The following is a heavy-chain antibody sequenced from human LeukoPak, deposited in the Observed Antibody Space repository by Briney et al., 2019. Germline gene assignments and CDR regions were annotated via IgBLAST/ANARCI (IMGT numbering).Heavy chain of an antibody. D-gene: IGHD3-16*01. CDR3: ARLIQLTDPGNDY. CDR2: INHSGST. Sequence: SETLPLTCAVYGGSFSGYYWSWIRQPPGKGLEWIGEINHSGSTNYNPSLKSRVTISVDTSKNQFSLKLSSVTAADTAVYYCARLIQLTDPGNDYWGQGTLVTVSS. CDR1: GGSFSGYY. J-gene: IGHJ4*02. V-gene: IGHV4-34*01.